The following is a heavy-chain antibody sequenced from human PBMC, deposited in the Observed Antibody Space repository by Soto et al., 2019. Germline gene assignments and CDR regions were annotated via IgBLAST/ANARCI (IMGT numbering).Heavy chain of an antibody. J-gene: IGHJ4*02. D-gene: IGHD2-15*01. Sequence: EVQLVESGGGLVKPGGSLRLSCAASGFTFSTSTMNWVRQAPGQGLEWLPSISSTSTYTYYPASVSGRFTISRDNAKNSLYLPVNSLTAEDTAVYYCARVGSPGYCSGGFCPPPDYWGQGTLVTVSS. CDR1: GFTFSTST. CDR2: ISSTSTYT. V-gene: IGHV3-21*02. CDR3: ARVGSPGYCSGGFCPPPDY.